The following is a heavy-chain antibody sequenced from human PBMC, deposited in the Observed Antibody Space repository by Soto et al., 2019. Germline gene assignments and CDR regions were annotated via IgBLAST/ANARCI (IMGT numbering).Heavy chain of an antibody. CDR1: GGSFSGYY. D-gene: IGHD2-2*01. J-gene: IGHJ4*02. V-gene: IGHV4-34*01. Sequence: PSETLSLTCAVYGGSFSGYYWSWIRQPPGKGLEWIGEINHSGSTNYNPSLKSRVTISVDTSKNQFSLKLSSVTAADTAVYYCARGRLGGYCSSTSCPHFDYWGQGTLVTVSS. CDR3: ARGRLGGYCSSTSCPHFDY. CDR2: INHSGST.